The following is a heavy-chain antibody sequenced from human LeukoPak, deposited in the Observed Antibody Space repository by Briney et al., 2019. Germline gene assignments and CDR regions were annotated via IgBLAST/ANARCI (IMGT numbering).Heavy chain of an antibody. CDR3: ARNSRADLLLWFGELSN. CDR2: IYPGDSDT. Sequence: GESLKISCKGSGYSFTSYWIGWVRQMPGKGLEWMGIIYPGDSDTRYSPSFQGQVTISADKSISTAYLQWSSLKASDTAMYYCARNSRADLLLWFGELSNWGQGTLVTVSS. D-gene: IGHD3-10*01. CDR1: GYSFTSYW. J-gene: IGHJ4*02. V-gene: IGHV5-51*01.